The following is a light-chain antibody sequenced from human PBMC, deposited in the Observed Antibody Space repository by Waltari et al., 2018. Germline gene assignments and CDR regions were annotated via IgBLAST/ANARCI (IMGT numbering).Light chain of an antibody. Sequence: QSVLTQPPSVSGAPGQRVTIPCTGSSPNIGAGYDVYWYHQLPGTAPKLLIYGNSNRPSGVPDRFSGSKSGTSASLAITGLQAEDEADYYCQSYDSSLAVFGGGTKLTVL. CDR3: QSYDSSLAV. J-gene: IGLJ2*01. V-gene: IGLV1-40*01. CDR1: SPNIGAGYD. CDR2: GNS.